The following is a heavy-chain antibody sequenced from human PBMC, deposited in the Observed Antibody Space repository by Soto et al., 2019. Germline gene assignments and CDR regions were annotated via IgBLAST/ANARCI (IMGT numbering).Heavy chain of an antibody. Sequence: ASVKVSCKASGYTFTSYYIHWVRQAPGQGLEWMGIINPSGGSTNYAQKFQGRVTMTRDTSTSTVYMELSSLSSEYTAVYYCARVALYCSKGVCPQDYFDYWGRGTLVTVSS. V-gene: IGHV1-46*01. D-gene: IGHD2-8*01. CDR1: GYTFTSYY. J-gene: IGHJ4*02. CDR2: INPSGGST. CDR3: ARVALYCSKGVCPQDYFDY.